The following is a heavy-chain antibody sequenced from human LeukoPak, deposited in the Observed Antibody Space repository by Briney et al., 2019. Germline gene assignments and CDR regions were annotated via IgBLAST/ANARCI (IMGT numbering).Heavy chain of an antibody. Sequence: KPGGSLRLSCAASGFTFSDYYMSWIRQAPGKGLEWLSYINGRGTYIDYAESLKGRITISRDNAQNSLYLQMNSLRVEDTAVYYCARSGREATEIDYWGQGTLVTVSS. D-gene: IGHD1-1*01. CDR2: INGRGTYI. CDR1: GFTFSDYY. V-gene: IGHV3-11*06. J-gene: IGHJ4*02. CDR3: ARSGREATEIDY.